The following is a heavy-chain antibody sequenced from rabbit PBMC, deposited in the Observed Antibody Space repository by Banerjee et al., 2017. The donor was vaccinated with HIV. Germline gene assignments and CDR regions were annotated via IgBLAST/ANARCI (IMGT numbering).Heavy chain of an antibody. CDR1: GFSFSSSYW. D-gene: IGHD4-2*01. Sequence: QEQLVESGGGLVQPEGSLTLTCTASGFSFSSSYWICWVRQAPGKGLEWIGCIYAGSGDSYYASWAKGRFTISKTSSTTVTLQMTSLTAADTATYFCARRADYAGGGNFNLWGPGTLVTVS. CDR3: ARRADYAGGGNFNL. V-gene: IGHV1S45*01. CDR2: IYAGSGDS. J-gene: IGHJ4*01.